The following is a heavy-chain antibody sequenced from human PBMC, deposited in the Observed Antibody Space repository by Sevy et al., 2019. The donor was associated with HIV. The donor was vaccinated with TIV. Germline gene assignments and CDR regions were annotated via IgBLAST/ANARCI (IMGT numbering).Heavy chain of an antibody. V-gene: IGHV4-59*01. CDR1: GGSITSNY. CDR2: IYDYWGT. J-gene: IGHJ4*02. CDR3: AREGRAESRGYYFMHRQFYFDN. Sequence: SETLSLTCTVSGGSITSNYWSWIRQPPGGGLEWSGYIYDYWGTNYNPSLKSRVTMSLETSQNQFSLRLTLVTVADTAVYFCAREGRAESRGYYFMHRQFYFDNWGLGTLVTVSS. D-gene: IGHD3-22*01.